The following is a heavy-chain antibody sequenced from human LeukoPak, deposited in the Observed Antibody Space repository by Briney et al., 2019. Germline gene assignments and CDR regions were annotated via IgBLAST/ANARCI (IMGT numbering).Heavy chain of an antibody. CDR3: ARVNPYAANYYMDV. CDR2: IIPIFGTA. D-gene: IGHD1-14*01. Sequence: SVKVSCKASGGTFSSYAISWVRQTPGQGLEWMGGIIPIFGTANYAQKFQGRVTITANESTSTAYMELSSLRSEDTAVYYCARVNPYAANYYMDVWGKGTTVTISS. CDR1: GGTFSSYA. V-gene: IGHV1-69*13. J-gene: IGHJ6*03.